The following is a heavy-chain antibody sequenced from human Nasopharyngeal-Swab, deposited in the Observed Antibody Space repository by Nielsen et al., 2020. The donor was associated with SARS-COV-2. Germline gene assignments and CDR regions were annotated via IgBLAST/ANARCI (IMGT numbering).Heavy chain of an antibody. Sequence: SLKISCSASGFPFRGYWLSLVRQAPGKGLEWVSGISWNCGSIGYADSVKGRFTISRDNDKNSLYLQMNSLRAEDTALYYCAKEQWLGNWGQGTLVTVSS. V-gene: IGHV3-9*01. CDR2: ISWNCGSI. CDR1: GFPFRGYW. CDR3: AKEQWLGN. D-gene: IGHD6-19*01. J-gene: IGHJ4*02.